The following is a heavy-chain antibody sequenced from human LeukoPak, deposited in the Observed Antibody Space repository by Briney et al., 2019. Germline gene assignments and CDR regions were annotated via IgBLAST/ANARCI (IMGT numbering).Heavy chain of an antibody. J-gene: IGHJ4*02. CDR1: GFTFSGSA. V-gene: IGHV3-73*01. CDR3: TRQDSSGCWDY. D-gene: IGHD6-19*01. CDR2: IRSKANSYAT. Sequence: GGSLRLSCAASGFTFSGSAMHWVRQASGKGLEWVGRIRSKANSYATAYAASVKGRFTISRDDSKNTAYLQMNSLKTEDTAVYYCTRQDSSGCWDYWGQGTLVTVSS.